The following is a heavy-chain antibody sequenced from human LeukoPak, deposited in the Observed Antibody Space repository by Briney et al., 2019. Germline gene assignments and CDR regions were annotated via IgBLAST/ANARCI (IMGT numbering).Heavy chain of an antibody. V-gene: IGHV1-2*02. CDR3: AVEGAAAGGIDY. D-gene: IGHD6-13*01. CDR1: GYTFTGYY. J-gene: IGHJ4*02. Sequence: GASVKVSCMASGYTFTGYYMHWVRQAPGQGLEWMGWISPQSGGTNYAQKFQGRVTMTRDTSISTAYMELSRLRSDDTAVYYCAVEGAAAGGIDYWGQGTLVTVSS. CDR2: ISPQSGGT.